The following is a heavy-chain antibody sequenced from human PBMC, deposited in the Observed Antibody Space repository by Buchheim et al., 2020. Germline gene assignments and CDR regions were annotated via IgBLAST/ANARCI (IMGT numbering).Heavy chain of an antibody. CDR3: ARVYCSSTRCNEFDL. Sequence: QVQLQESGPGLVKPSETLSLTCTVSGGSISTYSWTWIRQPPGKGLAWIGYIYYSGTTKYNPSLKSRITISVDTSKNQLSLKLSSVTAADTAVYYCARVYCSSTRCNEFDLWGQGTL. J-gene: IGHJ5*02. V-gene: IGHV4-59*01. CDR1: GGSISTYS. D-gene: IGHD2-2*01. CDR2: IYYSGTT.